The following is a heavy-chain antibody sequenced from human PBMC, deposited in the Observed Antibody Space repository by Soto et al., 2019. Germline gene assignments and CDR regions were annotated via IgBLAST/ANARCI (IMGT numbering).Heavy chain of an antibody. CDR1: GYNFIGYY. V-gene: IGHV1-2*02. Sequence: ASVKVSCKASGYNFIGYYIHWVRQAPGQGLEWMGWINPNGGDTTYAQNFQGRVTMTRDTSINTAYLELNRLKSDDTAVYYCARNDCLRTSCYNDCFDPWGQGTLVTVSS. CDR2: INPNGGDT. CDR3: ARNDCLRTSCYNDCFDP. D-gene: IGHD3-10*01. J-gene: IGHJ5*02.